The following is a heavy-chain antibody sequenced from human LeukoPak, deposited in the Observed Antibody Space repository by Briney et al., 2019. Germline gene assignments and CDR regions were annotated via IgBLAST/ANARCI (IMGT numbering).Heavy chain of an antibody. J-gene: IGHJ5*02. Sequence: ASVKVSCKASGYTFTGYYMHWVRQAPGQGLEWMGWINPNSGGTNYAQKFQGRVTMTRDTSISTAYMELSRLRSDDTAVYYCASDSSGWYGWFDPWGQGTLVTVSS. CDR3: ASDSSGWYGWFDP. V-gene: IGHV1-2*02. CDR1: GYTFTGYY. CDR2: INPNSGGT. D-gene: IGHD6-19*01.